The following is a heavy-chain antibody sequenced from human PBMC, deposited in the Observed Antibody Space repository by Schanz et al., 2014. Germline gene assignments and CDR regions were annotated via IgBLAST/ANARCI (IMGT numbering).Heavy chain of an antibody. V-gene: IGHV3-30*18. CDR3: AKDSTHIDIVLVPTAIDY. D-gene: IGHD2-2*01. CDR1: GFSIRNHD. J-gene: IGHJ4*02. CDR2: MSYDGSIK. Sequence: VQLVESGGGLVKPGGSLRLSCAASGFSIRNHDMHWVRQAPGKGLEWVAAMSYDGSIKYYGDSVKGRFTISRDNSKNTLYLHMNTLRSEDTAVYYCAKDSTHIDIVLVPTAIDYWGQGTLVTVSS.